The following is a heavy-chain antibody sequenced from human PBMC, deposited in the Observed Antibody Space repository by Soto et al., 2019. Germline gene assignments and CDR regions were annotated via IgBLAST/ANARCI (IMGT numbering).Heavy chain of an antibody. D-gene: IGHD6-19*01. CDR3: ARGRGRYSSGWSWFDP. V-gene: IGHV4-4*02. Sequence: SETLSLTCGGSGGTIRSPDWWTWVRQPPGKGLEWIGEIFQSGSTNYTPSLESRVTISVDKSKNQFSLTLTSVTAADTAVYFCARGRGRYSSGWSWFDPWGQGILVTVSS. CDR1: GGTIRSPDW. CDR2: IFQSGST. J-gene: IGHJ5*02.